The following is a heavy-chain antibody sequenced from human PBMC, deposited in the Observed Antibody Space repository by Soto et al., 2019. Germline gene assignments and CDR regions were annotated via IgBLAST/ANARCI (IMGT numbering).Heavy chain of an antibody. CDR2: IKQDGSEK. V-gene: IGHV3-7*01. D-gene: IGHD6-19*01. CDR3: ARIQAGYSSVWYQAYLDPFDI. J-gene: IGHJ3*02. Sequence: EVQLVESGGGLVQPGGSLRLSCAASGFTFSSYWMSWVRQAPGKGLEWVANIKQDGSEKYYVDSVKGRFTISRDNVNYSLFPQMNRLRAEDTAVYFCARIQAGYSSVWYQAYLDPFDIWGQGTMVTVSS. CDR1: GFTFSSYW.